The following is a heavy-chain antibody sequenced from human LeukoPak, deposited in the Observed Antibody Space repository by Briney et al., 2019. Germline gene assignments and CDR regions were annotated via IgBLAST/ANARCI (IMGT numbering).Heavy chain of an antibody. CDR1: GGSISSYY. Sequence: SETLSLTCTVSGGSISSYYWSWIRQPPGKGLEWIGYIYYSGSTNYNPSLKSRVTISVDTSKNQFSLKLSSVTAADTAVYYCAIVNDSSGLDAFDIWGQGTMVTVSS. J-gene: IGHJ3*02. V-gene: IGHV4-59*01. CDR3: AIVNDSSGLDAFDI. D-gene: IGHD3-22*01. CDR2: IYYSGST.